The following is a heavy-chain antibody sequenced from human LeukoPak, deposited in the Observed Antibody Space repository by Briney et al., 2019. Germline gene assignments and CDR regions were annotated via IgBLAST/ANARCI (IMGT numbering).Heavy chain of an antibody. V-gene: IGHV3-11*04. D-gene: IGHD5-18*01. J-gene: IGHJ4*02. CDR2: ISVSGTTM. CDR1: GFTFTDYY. CDR3: ARDRRIGGYSYGLTGNFDY. Sequence: PGGSLRLSCATSGFTFTDYYMTWIRQAPGKGLEWISYISVSGTTMYYADSVKGRFTLSRDNAKNSLYLQMNSLRTEDTAVYYCARDRRIGGYSYGLTGNFDYWGQGTLVTVSS.